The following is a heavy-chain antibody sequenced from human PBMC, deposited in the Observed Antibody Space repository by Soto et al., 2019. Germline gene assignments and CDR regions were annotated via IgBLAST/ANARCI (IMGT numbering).Heavy chain of an antibody. V-gene: IGHV5-51*01. CDR3: ARMDYSNYESDYYYGMDV. J-gene: IGHJ6*02. CDR2: IYPGDSDT. D-gene: IGHD4-4*01. Sequence: GESLKISCKGSGYSFTSYWIGWVRQMPGKGLEWMGIIYPGDSDTRYSPSFQGQVTISADKSISTAYLQWSSLKASDTAMYYCARMDYSNYESDYYYGMDVWGQGTTVTVSS. CDR1: GYSFTSYW.